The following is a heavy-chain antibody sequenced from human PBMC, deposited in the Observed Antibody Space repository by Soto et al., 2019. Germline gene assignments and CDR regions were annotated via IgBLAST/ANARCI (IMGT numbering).Heavy chain of an antibody. CDR1: GFTFSSYA. V-gene: IGHV3-30-3*01. CDR2: ISYDGSNK. CDR3: ASGGSGSMVNWFDP. D-gene: IGHD6-13*01. J-gene: IGHJ5*02. Sequence: QVQLVESGGGVVQPGRSLRLSCAASGFTFSSYAMHWVRQAPGKGLEWVAVISYDGSNKYYADSVKGRFTISRDNSKNTLYLQMNSLRAEDTAVYYCASGGSGSMVNWFDPWGQGTLVTVSS.